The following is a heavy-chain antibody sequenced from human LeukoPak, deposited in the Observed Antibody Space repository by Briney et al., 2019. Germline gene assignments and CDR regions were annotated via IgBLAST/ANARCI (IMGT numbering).Heavy chain of an antibody. CDR3: ARLSGVIDAFDI. V-gene: IGHV1-69*05. Sequence: SVKVSCKASGGTFSSYAISWVRQAPGQGLEWMGGIIPIFGTANYAQKFQGRVTITTDESTSTAYTELSSLRSEDTAVYYCARLSGVIDAFDIWGQGTMVTVSS. CDR1: GGTFSSYA. J-gene: IGHJ3*02. D-gene: IGHD2/OR15-2a*01. CDR2: IIPIFGTA.